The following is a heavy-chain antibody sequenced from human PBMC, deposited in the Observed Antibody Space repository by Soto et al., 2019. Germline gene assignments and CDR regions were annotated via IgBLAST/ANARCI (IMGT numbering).Heavy chain of an antibody. CDR2: IYWDDDK. D-gene: IGHD3-16*02. Sequence: QITLKESGPTLVNPTQTLTLTCTFSGFSLSTSGVGVGWIRQPPGKALEWLALIYWDDDKRYSPSLKSRLTITKDTSTNQVVLLMTNMDPVDTATYYCAHGDFSAGTVYYFDYWGQGTLVTVSS. V-gene: IGHV2-5*02. CDR1: GFSLSTSGVG. CDR3: AHGDFSAGTVYYFDY. J-gene: IGHJ4*02.